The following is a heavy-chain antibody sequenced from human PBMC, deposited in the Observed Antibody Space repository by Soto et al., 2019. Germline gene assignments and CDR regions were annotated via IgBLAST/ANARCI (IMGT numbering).Heavy chain of an antibody. D-gene: IGHD3-16*01. Sequence: QVQLVESGGGVVQPGRSLRLSCAASGFTFSSYAMYWVRQAPGKGLEWVAVISYDGSNKYYADSVKGRFTISRDNSKNTLYLQMNSLRAEDTAVYYCARDLGGDRNWFDPWGQGTLVTVSS. CDR2: ISYDGSNK. CDR1: GFTFSSYA. J-gene: IGHJ5*02. CDR3: ARDLGGDRNWFDP. V-gene: IGHV3-30-3*01.